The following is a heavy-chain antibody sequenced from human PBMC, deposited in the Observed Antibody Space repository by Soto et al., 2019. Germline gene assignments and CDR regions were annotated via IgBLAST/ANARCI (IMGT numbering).Heavy chain of an antibody. CDR2: FDPEDGET. V-gene: IGHV1-24*01. CDR3: ATDYYDSSGYPNFDY. D-gene: IGHD3-22*01. Sequence: SVKVSCKVSGYTLTELSMHWVRQAPGKGLEWMGGFDPEDGETIYAQKFQGRVTMTEDTSTDTAYMELSSLRSEDTAVYYCATDYYDSSGYPNFDYWGQGTLVTVSS. J-gene: IGHJ4*02. CDR1: GYTLTELS.